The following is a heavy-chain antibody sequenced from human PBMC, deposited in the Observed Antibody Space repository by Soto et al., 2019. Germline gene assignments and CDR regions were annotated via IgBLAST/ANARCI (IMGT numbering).Heavy chain of an antibody. Sequence: VQLVESGGGVVQPGRSLRLSCAASGFTFSDYAMHWVRQAPGKGLEWVAVVSHDGRNTHYADSVKGRFTISRDSSKNTVSLEMPSLRAVDTAVYYCAKGGRQWLVTSDFNCWGQGALVTVSS. V-gene: IGHV3-30*18. CDR3: AKGGRQWLVTSDFNC. CDR2: VSHDGRNT. CDR1: GFTFSDYA. D-gene: IGHD6-19*01. J-gene: IGHJ4*02.